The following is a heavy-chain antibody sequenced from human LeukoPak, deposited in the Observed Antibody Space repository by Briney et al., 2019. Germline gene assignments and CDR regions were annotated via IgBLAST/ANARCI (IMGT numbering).Heavy chain of an antibody. CDR1: GYNFTNSW. Sequence: GESLKISCQGSGYNFTNSWISWVRQMPGKGLEWMGIIYPGDSDTRYSPSFQGQVTISADKSNSTAYLQWSSLKASDTAMYYCAIPRPGYDAFDIWGQGTMVTVSS. CDR3: AIPRPGYDAFDI. D-gene: IGHD1-1*01. J-gene: IGHJ3*02. CDR2: IYPGDSDT. V-gene: IGHV5-51*01.